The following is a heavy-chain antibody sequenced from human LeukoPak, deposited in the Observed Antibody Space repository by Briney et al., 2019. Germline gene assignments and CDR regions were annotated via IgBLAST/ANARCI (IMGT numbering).Heavy chain of an antibody. CDR3: ARDDSSGYDY. Sequence: TGESLKISCKGSGYSFTNYWISWVRQMPGTGLEWMGRIEPSDSYTNYSPSFQRHVTISTDKSISTAYLQWSSLKASDTAMYYCARDDSSGYDYWGQGTLVTVSS. D-gene: IGHD3-22*01. CDR2: IEPSDSYT. V-gene: IGHV5-10-1*01. CDR1: GYSFTNYW. J-gene: IGHJ4*02.